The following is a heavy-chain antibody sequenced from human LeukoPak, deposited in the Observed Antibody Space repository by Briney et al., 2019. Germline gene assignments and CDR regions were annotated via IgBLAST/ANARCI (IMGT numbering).Heavy chain of an antibody. Sequence: GGSLRLSCAASGFTFSSYAMHWVRQAPGKGLEWVAVISYDGGNKYYADSVKGRFTISRDNSKNTLYLQMNSLRAEDTAVYYCAGPPYIGGFDPWGQGTLVTVSS. D-gene: IGHD3-16*01. CDR3: AGPPYIGGFDP. J-gene: IGHJ5*02. V-gene: IGHV3-30-3*01. CDR2: ISYDGGNK. CDR1: GFTFSSYA.